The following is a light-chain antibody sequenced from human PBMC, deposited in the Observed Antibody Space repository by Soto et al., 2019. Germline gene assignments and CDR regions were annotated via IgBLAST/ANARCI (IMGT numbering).Light chain of an antibody. J-gene: IGKJ4*01. V-gene: IGKV1-39*01. Sequence: DIQMTQSPSALSTSGVYRVTSTCRAIQGISTFLNWYQQKPGKAPRLLIYAASRLQSGVPARFSGSGVETDFTLTITSLQPEDFGIYYCQQSYALVRTFGGGTKVDIK. CDR2: AAS. CDR1: QGISTF. CDR3: QQSYALVRT.